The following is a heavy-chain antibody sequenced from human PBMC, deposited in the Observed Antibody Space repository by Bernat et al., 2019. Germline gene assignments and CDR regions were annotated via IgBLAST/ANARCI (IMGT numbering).Heavy chain of an antibody. CDR2: IYYSGST. CDR3: ARYGDYVGFDY. D-gene: IGHD4-17*01. J-gene: IGHJ4*02. Sequence: QVQLQESGPGLVKPSETLSLTCTVSGGSISSYYWSWIRQPPGKGLEWIGYIYYSGSTNYNPSLTSRVTISVDTSKNQFSLKLSSVTAADTAVYYCARYGDYVGFDYWGQGTLVTVSS. V-gene: IGHV4-59*01. CDR1: GGSISSYY.